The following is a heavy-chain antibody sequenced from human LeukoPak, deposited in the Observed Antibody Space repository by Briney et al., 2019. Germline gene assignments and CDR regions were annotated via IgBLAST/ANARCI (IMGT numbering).Heavy chain of an antibody. CDR3: AGIWFGELPLDY. V-gene: IGHV3-30-3*01. Sequence: PGGSLRLSCAASGFTFSSYAMHWVRQAPGKGLEWVAVISYDGSNKYYADSVKGRFTISRDNSKNTLYLQMNSLRAEDTAVYYCAGIWFGELPLDYWGQGTLVTVSS. J-gene: IGHJ4*02. CDR2: ISYDGSNK. CDR1: GFTFSSYA. D-gene: IGHD3-10*01.